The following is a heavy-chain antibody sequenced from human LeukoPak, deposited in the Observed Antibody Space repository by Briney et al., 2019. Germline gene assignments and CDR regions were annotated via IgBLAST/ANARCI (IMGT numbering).Heavy chain of an antibody. D-gene: IGHD3-22*01. V-gene: IGHV1-18*01. CDR2: ISPYNGNT. Sequence: ASVKVSCKASGYTFTIYGISWVRQAPGQGLEWMGWISPYNGNTNHAQNFQGRVTMTTDTLTSTAYMEPRSLTSDDTAVYYCARDTYHYDSSGNSGWFDPWGQGTLVTVSS. CDR1: GYTFTIYG. J-gene: IGHJ5*02. CDR3: ARDTYHYDSSGNSGWFDP.